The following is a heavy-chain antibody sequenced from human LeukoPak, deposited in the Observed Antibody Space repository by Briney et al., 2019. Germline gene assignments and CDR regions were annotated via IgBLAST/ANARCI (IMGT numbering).Heavy chain of an antibody. J-gene: IGHJ4*02. Sequence: GGSLRLSCAVSGFTFSSYWMHWVRQAPGKGLVWVSCINSDGSSTIYADSVKGRFTISRDNAKNSLYLQMNSLRAEDTAVYYCARLSPLIYFDYWGQGTLVTVSS. D-gene: IGHD2-8*01. CDR2: INSDGSST. CDR3: ARLSPLIYFDY. V-gene: IGHV3-74*01. CDR1: GFTFSSYW.